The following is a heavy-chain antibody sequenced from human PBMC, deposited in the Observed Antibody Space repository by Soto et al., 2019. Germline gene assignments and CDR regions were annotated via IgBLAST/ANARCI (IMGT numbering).Heavy chain of an antibody. CDR2: ISWNSGSI. V-gene: IGHV3-9*01. J-gene: IGHJ6*02. D-gene: IGHD6-13*01. Sequence: EVQLVESGGGLVQPGRSLRLSCAASGFTCDDYAMHWVRQAPGKGLEWVSGISWNSGSIGYAVSVKGRFTISRDNAKNSLYLQMNSLRADDTALYYCAKDPGHSSWYVGADYYCYYGMEVWCQGPTVTVSS. CDR1: GFTCDDYA. CDR3: AKDPGHSSWYVGADYYCYYGMEV.